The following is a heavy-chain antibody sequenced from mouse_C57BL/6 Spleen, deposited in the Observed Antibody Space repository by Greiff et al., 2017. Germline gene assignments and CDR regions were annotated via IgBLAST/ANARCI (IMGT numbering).Heavy chain of an antibody. Sequence: EVKLVESGGGLVKPGGSLKLSCAASGFTFSDYGMHWVRQAPEKGLEWVAYISSGSSTIYYADTVKGRFTISRDNAKNTLFLQMTIMRSEDTAMYYCARGGFFAYWGQGTLVTVSA. CDR1: GFTFSDYG. J-gene: IGHJ3*01. V-gene: IGHV5-17*01. CDR2: ISSGSSTI. CDR3: ARGGFFAY.